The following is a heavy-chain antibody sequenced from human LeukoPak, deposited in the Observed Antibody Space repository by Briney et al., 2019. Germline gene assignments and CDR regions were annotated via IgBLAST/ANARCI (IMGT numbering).Heavy chain of an antibody. CDR1: GGSISSYY. D-gene: IGHD3-16*01. J-gene: IGHJ6*03. CDR3: ARQGLYYYYMDV. V-gene: IGHV4-39*01. Sequence: SETLSLTCTVSGGSISSYYWGWIRQPPGKGLEWIGSIYYSGSTYYNPSLKSRVTISVDTSKNQFSLKLSSVTAADTAVYYCARQGLYYYYMDVWGKGTTVTISS. CDR2: IYYSGST.